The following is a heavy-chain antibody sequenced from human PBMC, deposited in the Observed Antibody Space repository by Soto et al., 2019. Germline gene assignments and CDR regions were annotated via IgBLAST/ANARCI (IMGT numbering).Heavy chain of an antibody. Sequence: EMELVESGGGLVQPGRSLRLACAASGFIFDDYAMHWVRQAPGKGLEWVSGITWNSDTIYYADSVKGRFTISRDNAKNALNLQMNSLRAEDTALYYCADVFLWGGDPPTHAFDICGQGTMVTVSS. V-gene: IGHV3-9*01. CDR2: ITWNSDTI. CDR3: ADVFLWGGDPPTHAFDI. J-gene: IGHJ3*02. D-gene: IGHD2-21*01. CDR1: GFIFDDYA.